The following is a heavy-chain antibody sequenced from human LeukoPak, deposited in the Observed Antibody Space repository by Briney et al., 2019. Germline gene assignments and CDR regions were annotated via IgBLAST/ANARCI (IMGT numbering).Heavy chain of an antibody. CDR1: GFTFSSYA. D-gene: IGHD6-6*01. Sequence: PGGSLRLSCAASGFTFSSYAMHWVRQAPGKGLEYVSAISSNGGSTYYANSVKGRFTISRDNSKNTLYLQMGSLRAEDTAFYYCARESAVSSSFNSVYYFDYWGQGTLVTVSS. V-gene: IGHV3-64*01. CDR3: ARESAVSSSFNSVYYFDY. J-gene: IGHJ4*02. CDR2: ISSNGGST.